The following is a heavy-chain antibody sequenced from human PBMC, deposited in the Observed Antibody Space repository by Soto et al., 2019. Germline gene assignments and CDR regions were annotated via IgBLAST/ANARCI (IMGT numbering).Heavy chain of an antibody. V-gene: IGHV3-20*04. Sequence: GGSLRLSCAASGFTFDDYGMSWVRQAPGKGLEWVSGINWNGGSTGYADSVKGRFTISRDNAKNSLYLQMNSLRAEDTALYYCARSYYYYGSGSYAYWGQGTLVTVSS. CDR2: INWNGGST. J-gene: IGHJ4*02. D-gene: IGHD3-10*01. CDR3: ARSYYYYGSGSYAY. CDR1: GFTFDDYG.